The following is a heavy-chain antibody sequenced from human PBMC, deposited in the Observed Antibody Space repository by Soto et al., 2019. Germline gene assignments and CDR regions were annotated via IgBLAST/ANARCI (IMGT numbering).Heavy chain of an antibody. Sequence: ASVKVSCKVSGYTLTELSMHWVRQAPGKGLEWMGGFDPEDGETIYAQKFQGRVTMTEDTSTDTAYMELSSLRSEDTAVYYCATDRAVGATSEAFDYWGQGTLVTVSS. D-gene: IGHD1-26*01. V-gene: IGHV1-24*01. CDR1: GYTLTELS. CDR3: ATDRAVGATSEAFDY. CDR2: FDPEDGET. J-gene: IGHJ4*02.